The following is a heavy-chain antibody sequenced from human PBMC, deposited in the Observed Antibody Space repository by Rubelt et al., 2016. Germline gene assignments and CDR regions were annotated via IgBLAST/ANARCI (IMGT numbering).Heavy chain of an antibody. V-gene: IGHV5-51*01. CDR1: GYSFSNYW. Sequence: EVQLVQSGAEVKKPGESLKISCKGSGYSFSNYWIGWVRKMTGRGLEMMGSIYHSDSDTTYIPAFHGQVTISADKSTSTAYLQWSSLRASDTAMFYCATLNRLTSGSSFDSWGQGTLVTVSS. CDR3: ATLNRLTSGSSFDS. CDR2: IYHSDSDT. J-gene: IGHJ4*02. D-gene: IGHD6-19*01.